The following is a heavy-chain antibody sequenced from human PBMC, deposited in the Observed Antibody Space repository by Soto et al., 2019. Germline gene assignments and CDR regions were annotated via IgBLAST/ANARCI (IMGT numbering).Heavy chain of an antibody. CDR3: ARVYSYGYVSY. CDR1: GFTFSSYW. CDR2: IKQDGSEK. D-gene: IGHD5-18*01. Sequence: GGSLRLSFAASGFTFSSYWMSWVRQAPGKGLEWVANIKQDGSEKYYVDSVKGRFTISRDNAKNSLYLQMNSLRAEDTAVYYCARVYSYGYVSYWGQGTLVTVSS. J-gene: IGHJ4*02. V-gene: IGHV3-7*05.